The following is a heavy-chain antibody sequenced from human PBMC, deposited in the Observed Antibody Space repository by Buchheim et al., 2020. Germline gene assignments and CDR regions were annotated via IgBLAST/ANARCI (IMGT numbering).Heavy chain of an antibody. CDR2: INQDGSGK. V-gene: IGHV3-7*01. CDR3: ASWAGRDY. Sequence: EVQLVESGGGLVQPGGSLRLSCAVSGFSLSNHWMTWVRQAPGKGLQWVANINQDGSGKFYVDAVKGRFTISRDGATNSLYLQMNSLRAEDTAIYYCASWAGRDYWGQGT. D-gene: IGHD7-27*01. CDR1: GFSLSNHW. J-gene: IGHJ4*02.